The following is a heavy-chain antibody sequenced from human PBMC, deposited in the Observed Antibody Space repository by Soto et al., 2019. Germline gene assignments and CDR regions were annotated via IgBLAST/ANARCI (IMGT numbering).Heavy chain of an antibody. J-gene: IGHJ4*02. CDR1: GFTFSSYA. CDR2: ISGSGGST. V-gene: IGHV3-23*01. CDR3: AKDLGWWCSSTSCYLFDY. Sequence: GGSLRLSCAASGFTFSSYAMSWVRQAPGKGLEWVSAISGSGGSTYYADSVKGRFTISRDNSKNTLYLQMNSLRAEDTAVYCCAKDLGWWCSSTSCYLFDYWGQGTLVTVSS. D-gene: IGHD2-2*01.